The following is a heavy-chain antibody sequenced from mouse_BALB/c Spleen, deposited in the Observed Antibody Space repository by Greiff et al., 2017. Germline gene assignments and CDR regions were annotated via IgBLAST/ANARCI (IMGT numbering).Heavy chain of an antibody. D-gene: IGHD1-1*01. CDR1: GFSLTDYG. V-gene: IGHV7-3*02. CDR2: IRNKANGYTT. CDR3: ARDIREDYAMDY. Sequence: EVKVEESGPGLVAPSQSLSITCTVSGFSLTDYGVSWVRQPPGKALEWLGFIRNKANGYTTEYSASVKGRFTISRDNSQSILYLQMNTLRAEDSATYYCARDIREDYAMDYWGQGTSVTVSS. J-gene: IGHJ4*01.